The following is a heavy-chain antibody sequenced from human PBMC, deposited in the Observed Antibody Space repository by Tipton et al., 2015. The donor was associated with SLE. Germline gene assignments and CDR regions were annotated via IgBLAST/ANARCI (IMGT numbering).Heavy chain of an antibody. J-gene: IGHJ4*02. CDR2: IQSDGTT. CDR1: EFTFSSYW. Sequence: SLRLSCVASEFTFSSYWMHWVRQAPGKGLVWVSHIQSDGTTTYADSVKGRFTISRDNARNTLDLQMNSLRAEDTAVYYCAKELVVVTALDYWGQGTLVTVSS. CDR3: AKELVVVTALDY. D-gene: IGHD2-21*02. V-gene: IGHV3-74*01.